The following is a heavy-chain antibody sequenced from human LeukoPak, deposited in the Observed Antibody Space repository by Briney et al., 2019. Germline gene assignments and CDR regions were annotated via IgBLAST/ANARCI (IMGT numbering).Heavy chain of an antibody. CDR1: GDSLSGYF. D-gene: IGHD4-23*01. CDR2: MDHDAAT. V-gene: IGHV4-34*01. CDR3: ARLGAPGGLLDY. Sequence: SETLSLTCAVYGDSLSGYFWNWIRQPPGKGLEWIAEMDHDAATNYNPSLKSRLTISVDTSNSQFSLNLTSLTAADTAVYYCARLGAPGGLLDYWGQGILVTVSS. J-gene: IGHJ4*02.